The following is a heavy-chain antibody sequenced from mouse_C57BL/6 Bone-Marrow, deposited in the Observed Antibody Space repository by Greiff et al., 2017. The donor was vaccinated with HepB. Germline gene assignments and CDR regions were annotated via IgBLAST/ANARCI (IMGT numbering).Heavy chain of an antibody. V-gene: IGHV1-64*01. Sequence: QVQLKQPGAELVKPGASVKLSCKASGYTFTSYWMHWVKQRPGQGLEWIGMIHPNSGSTNYNEKFKSKATLTVDKSSSTAYMQLSSLTSEDSAVYYCAANYGSPYYFDYWGQGTTLTVSS. CDR1: GYTFTSYW. CDR2: IHPNSGST. CDR3: AANYGSPYYFDY. J-gene: IGHJ2*01. D-gene: IGHD1-1*01.